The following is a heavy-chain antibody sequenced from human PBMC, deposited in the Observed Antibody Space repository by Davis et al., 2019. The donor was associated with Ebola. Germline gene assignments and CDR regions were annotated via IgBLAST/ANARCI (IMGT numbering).Heavy chain of an antibody. J-gene: IGHJ4*02. CDR3: ARASFGYNSGWYADY. CDR1: GYTFTSYA. D-gene: IGHD6-19*01. V-gene: IGHV1-3*01. Sequence: ASVKVSCKASGYTFTSYAMHWVRQAPGQRLEWMGWINAGNGNTQYSQRFQGRVTITTDTSASTVYLDLTSLRSDDTAVFYCARASFGYNSGWYADYWGPGSLVTVSS. CDR2: INAGNGNT.